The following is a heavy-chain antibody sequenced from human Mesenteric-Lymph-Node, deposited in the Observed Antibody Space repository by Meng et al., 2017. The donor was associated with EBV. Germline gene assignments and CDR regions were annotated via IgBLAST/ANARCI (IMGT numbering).Heavy chain of an antibody. Sequence: ADVKSTGASVNVSSKASGYDLTSYDINLVRQATGQGLEWMGWMNPNSGNTGYAQKFQGRVTMTRNTSISTAYMELSSLRSEDTAVYYCARRYRGIDYWGQGTLVTVSS. J-gene: IGHJ4*02. D-gene: IGHD3-16*01. V-gene: IGHV1-8*01. CDR3: ARRYRGIDY. CDR1: GYDLTSYD. CDR2: MNPNSGNT.